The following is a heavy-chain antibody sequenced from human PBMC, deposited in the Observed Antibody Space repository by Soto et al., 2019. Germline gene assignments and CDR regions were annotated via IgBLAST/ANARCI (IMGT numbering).Heavy chain of an antibody. CDR1: GFSLDTSGAA. J-gene: IGHJ4*02. Sequence: QITLKESGPTLVKPTQTLTLTCTFSGFSLDTSGAAVGWIRQPPGKGLEWLSVIYWDDHNRSSPSLRSRLTITKDTSKNQVVLTMTNVDPADTATYYCAHRDRASGGLFDYWGQGTLVTVSS. D-gene: IGHD3-10*01. CDR2: IYWDDHN. CDR3: AHRDRASGGLFDY. V-gene: IGHV2-5*02.